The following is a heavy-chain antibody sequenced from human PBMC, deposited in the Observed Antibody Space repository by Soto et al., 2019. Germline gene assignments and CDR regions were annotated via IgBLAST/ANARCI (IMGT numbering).Heavy chain of an antibody. CDR3: ARDLQSLDYDILTGSGDP. Sequence: SETLSLTCTVSGDSISSSYWSWIRQPPGKGLEWIGYIYYSGSTNYNPSLKSRVTISVDTSKNQFSLKLSSVTAADTAVYYCARDLQSLDYDILTGSGDPWGQGTLVTVS. J-gene: IGHJ5*02. V-gene: IGHV4-59*01. D-gene: IGHD3-9*01. CDR1: GDSISSSY. CDR2: IYYSGST.